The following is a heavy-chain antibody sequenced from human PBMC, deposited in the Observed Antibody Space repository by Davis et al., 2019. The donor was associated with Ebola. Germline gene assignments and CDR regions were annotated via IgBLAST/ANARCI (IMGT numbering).Heavy chain of an antibody. CDR3: ARGNDDYLSLDY. CDR2: IYHRGIT. Sequence: MPSETLSLTCTVSTVSIETYYWSWIRQPPGKGLEWIGYIYHRGITYYNPSLRGRVTISVDTSKDQFSLRLHSVTAADTAVYYCARGNDDYLSLDYWGQGTLVTVSS. D-gene: IGHD4-17*01. J-gene: IGHJ4*02. CDR1: TVSIETYY. V-gene: IGHV4-59*01.